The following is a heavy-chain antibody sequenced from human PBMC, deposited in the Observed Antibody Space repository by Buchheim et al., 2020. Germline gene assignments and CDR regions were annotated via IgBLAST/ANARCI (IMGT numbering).Heavy chain of an antibody. CDR3: TRSPPGYYYGIDV. CDR1: GGSISSGGYS. CDR2: ISHSGST. Sequence: QLHLQESGSGLVKPSQTLSLTCAVSGGSISSGGYSWSWIRQPPGKGLEWIGCISHSGSTYYNPSLKSRVTVSVDKSKNQFSLELSSVTAADTAVYYCTRSPPGYYYGIDVWGQGTT. J-gene: IGHJ6*02. V-gene: IGHV4-30-2*01.